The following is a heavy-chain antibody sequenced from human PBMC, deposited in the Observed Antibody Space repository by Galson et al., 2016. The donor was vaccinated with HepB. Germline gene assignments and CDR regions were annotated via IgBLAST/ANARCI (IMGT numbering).Heavy chain of an antibody. CDR1: GFTFSTYA. CDR2: ISYDGTNK. CDR3: ARDKGPGIAVAADFLGSYGMDV. Sequence: SLRLSCAASGFTFSTYAMQWVRQAPGKGLEWVAVISYDGTNKYYADSVKGRFTISRYNSRNTLYLQMNRLSVEDTAVYYCARDKGPGIAVAADFLGSYGMDVWGQGTTVTVSS. D-gene: IGHD6-19*01. V-gene: IGHV3-30-3*01. J-gene: IGHJ6*02.